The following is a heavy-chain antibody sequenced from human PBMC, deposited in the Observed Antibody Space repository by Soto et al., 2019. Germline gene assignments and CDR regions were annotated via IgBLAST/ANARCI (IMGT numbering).Heavy chain of an antibody. CDR2: INAGNGNT. J-gene: IGHJ4*02. V-gene: IGHV1-3*01. CDR3: ARDVATWPRGSDFADY. D-gene: IGHD3-3*01. CDR1: GYTFTSYA. Sequence: ASVKVSCKSSGYTFTSYAMHCVRQAPGQRLEWMGWINAGNGNTKYSQKFQGRVTITRDTSASTAYMELSSLRSEDTAVYYCARDVATWPRGSDFADYWGQGTLVTVSS.